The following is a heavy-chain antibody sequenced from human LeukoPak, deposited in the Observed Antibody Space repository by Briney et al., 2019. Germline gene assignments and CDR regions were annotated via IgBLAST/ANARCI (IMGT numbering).Heavy chain of an antibody. CDR3: ARFTAMVHDAFDI. J-gene: IGHJ3*02. D-gene: IGHD5-18*01. CDR2: IYHSGST. V-gene: IGHV4-30-2*01. Sequence: SQTLSLTCAVSGGSISSGGYSWSWIRQPPGKGLEWIGYIYHSGSTYYNPSLKSRVTISVDRPKNQFSLKLSSVTAADTAVYYCARFTAMVHDAFDIWGQGTMVTVSS. CDR1: GGSISSGGYS.